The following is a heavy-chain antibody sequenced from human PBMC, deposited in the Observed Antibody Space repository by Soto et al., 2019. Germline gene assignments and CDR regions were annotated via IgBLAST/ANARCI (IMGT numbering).Heavy chain of an antibody. CDR1: GGTFTNYA. CDR3: ARERSVGYCITTTCPKPFYYYAMDV. CDR2: IIPIFGTP. Sequence: QVQLVQSGAEVKKPGSSLKVSCKASGGTFTNYAFSWVRQAPGQGLEWMGGIIPIFGTPDYAQKFQGRVTITADESTGTSSMELSSLRSDGTAVYYCARERSVGYCITTTCPKPFYYYAMDVWGQGTTVTVSS. J-gene: IGHJ6*02. D-gene: IGHD2-2*01. V-gene: IGHV1-69*12.